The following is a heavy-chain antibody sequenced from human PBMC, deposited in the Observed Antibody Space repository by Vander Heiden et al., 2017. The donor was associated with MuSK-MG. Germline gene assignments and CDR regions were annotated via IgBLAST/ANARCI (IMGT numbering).Heavy chain of an antibody. CDR1: GGSFSGYY. D-gene: IGHD1-1*01. Sequence: QVQLQQWGAGLLKPSETLSLTCAVYGGSFSGYYWSWIRQPPGKGLEWIGEINHSGSTNYNPSLKSRVTISVDTSKNQFSLKLSSVTAADTAVYYCARGGINEHATFDYWGQGTLVTVSS. V-gene: IGHV4-34*01. CDR2: INHSGST. CDR3: ARGGINEHATFDY. J-gene: IGHJ4*02.